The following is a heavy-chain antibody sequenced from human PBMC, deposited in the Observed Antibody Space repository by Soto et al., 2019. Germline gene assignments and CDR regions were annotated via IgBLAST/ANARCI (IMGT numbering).Heavy chain of an antibody. Sequence: QVQLVQSGAEVKKPGSSVKVSYKASGGTFSSYAISWVRQAPGQGLEWMGGIIPIFGTANYAQKFQGRVTITEDESTRTAYMEMSSLRSEDTAVYYCAREEGGWSTLDYWGQGTLVTVSS. CDR2: IIPIFGTA. D-gene: IGHD6-19*01. J-gene: IGHJ4*02. CDR3: AREEGGWSTLDY. V-gene: IGHV1-69*01. CDR1: GGTFSSYA.